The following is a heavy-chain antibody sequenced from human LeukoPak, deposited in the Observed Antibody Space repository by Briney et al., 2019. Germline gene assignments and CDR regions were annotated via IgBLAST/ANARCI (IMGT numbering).Heavy chain of an antibody. CDR2: INGDVSST. Sequence: GGALRLSCAASGFTFIGYWMHGVRQAPGRGLGWVSRINGDVSSTNYADSVKGGFTISRDNAKNTLYLQIGSLRADDTAVYYCTRMSREAPGLPDLWGQGTLVTVSS. CDR1: GFTFIGYW. V-gene: IGHV3-74*01. D-gene: IGHD5-24*01. CDR3: TRMSREAPGLPDL. J-gene: IGHJ5*02.